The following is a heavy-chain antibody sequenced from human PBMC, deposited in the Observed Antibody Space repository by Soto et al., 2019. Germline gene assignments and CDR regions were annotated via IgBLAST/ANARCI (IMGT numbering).Heavy chain of an antibody. Sequence: PGGSLRLSCAASGFTFSSYAMSWVRQAPGKGLEWVSAISGSGGSTYYADSVKGRFTISRDNSKNTLYLQMNSLRAEDTAVYYCEGVVPAALPAATTYCYWGQGTLVTVSS. D-gene: IGHD2-2*01. V-gene: IGHV3-23*01. CDR1: GFTFSSYA. J-gene: IGHJ4*02. CDR2: ISGSGGST. CDR3: EGVVPAALPAATTYCY.